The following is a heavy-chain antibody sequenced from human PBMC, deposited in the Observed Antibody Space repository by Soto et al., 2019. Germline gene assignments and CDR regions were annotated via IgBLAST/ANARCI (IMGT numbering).Heavy chain of an antibody. CDR1: GFTFPDYT. J-gene: IGHJ4*02. D-gene: IGHD3-22*01. Sequence: EVQLVESGGGLVQPGRSLRLSCAASGFTFPDYTMHWVRQAPGKGLEWVSGISWNSGSIDYADSVKGRFIISRDDAKNCLSLQMNRLRAEDTAFYYWAKGLYYYQTSGYPHYWGQGTLVTVSS. CDR3: AKGLYYYQTSGYPHY. V-gene: IGHV3-9*01. CDR2: ISWNSGSI.